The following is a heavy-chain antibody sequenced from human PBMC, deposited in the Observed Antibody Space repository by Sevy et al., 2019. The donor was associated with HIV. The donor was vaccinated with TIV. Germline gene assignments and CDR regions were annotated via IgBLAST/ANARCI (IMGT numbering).Heavy chain of an antibody. CDR3: ARGKGGIFGVVTGQFDY. Sequence: ASVKVSCKASGYTFSNNAIHWLRQAPGQRLEWMGWVHAGKGHTKFSEKFQDRVTISRDTSATTVYMDLTSLTSEDTAIYYCARGKGGIFGVVTGQFDYWGQGTLVTVSS. D-gene: IGHD3-3*01. V-gene: IGHV1-3*01. CDR1: GYTFSNNA. J-gene: IGHJ4*02. CDR2: VHAGKGHT.